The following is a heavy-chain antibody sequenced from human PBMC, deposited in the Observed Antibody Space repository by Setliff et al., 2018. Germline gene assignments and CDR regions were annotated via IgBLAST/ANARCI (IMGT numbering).Heavy chain of an antibody. CDR3: LRLVRYCTKIACQATSGDEV. Sequence: ASVKVSCKASGYTLSNSILSWVRQAPGQGLDWVGWISACNGKTYFAQKFQDRITLTTDTSTNTGYLELRGLRSDDTAVYYCLRLVRYCTKIACQATSGDEVWGLGTLVTVSS. V-gene: IGHV1-18*01. CDR2: ISACNGKT. D-gene: IGHD2-8*01. J-gene: IGHJ4*02. CDR1: GYTLSNSI.